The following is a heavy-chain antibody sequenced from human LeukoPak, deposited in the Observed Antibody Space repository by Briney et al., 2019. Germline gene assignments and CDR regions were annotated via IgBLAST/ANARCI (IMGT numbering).Heavy chain of an antibody. D-gene: IGHD2-2*01. J-gene: IGHJ4*02. Sequence: SETLSLTCTVSGGSISSYYWSWIRQPAGKGLEWIGRIYTSGSTNYDPSLKSRVTMSVDTSKNQFSLKLSSVTAADTAVYYCARDNIVVVPAYFDYSGQGTLVTVSS. V-gene: IGHV4-4*07. CDR2: IYTSGST. CDR1: GGSISSYY. CDR3: ARDNIVVVPAYFDY.